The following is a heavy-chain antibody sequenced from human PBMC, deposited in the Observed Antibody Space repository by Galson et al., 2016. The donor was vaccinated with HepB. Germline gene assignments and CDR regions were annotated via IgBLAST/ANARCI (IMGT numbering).Heavy chain of an antibody. J-gene: IGHJ4*02. Sequence: LRLSCAASGFSVKNNYMTWVRQAPGKGLEWVSAISGDGGSTYYAGSVQGRFTSSRDRSTNTMYLQMNSLRTDDTAVYYCARFTQEWLDRVYYFDYWGQGTLVTVSS. CDR2: ISGDGGST. D-gene: IGHD6-19*01. CDR1: GFSVKNNY. CDR3: ARFTQEWLDRVYYFDY. V-gene: IGHV3-23*01.